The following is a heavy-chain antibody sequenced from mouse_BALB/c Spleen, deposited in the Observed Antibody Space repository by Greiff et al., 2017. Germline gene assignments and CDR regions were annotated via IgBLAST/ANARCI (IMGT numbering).Heavy chain of an antibody. J-gene: IGHJ2*01. Sequence: VQLQQSGTVLARPGASVKMSCKASGYTFTSYWMHWVKQRPGQGLEWIGAIYPGNSDTSYNQKFKGKAKLTAVTSTSTAYMELSSLTNEDSAVYYCTRTYYGSRRDYYFDYWGQGTTLTVSS. CDR2: IYPGNSDT. CDR3: TRTYYGSRRDYYFDY. D-gene: IGHD1-1*01. V-gene: IGHV1-5*01. CDR1: GYTFTSYW.